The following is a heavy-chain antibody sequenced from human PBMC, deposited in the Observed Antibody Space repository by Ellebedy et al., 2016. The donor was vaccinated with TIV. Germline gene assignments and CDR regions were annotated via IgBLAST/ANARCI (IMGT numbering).Heavy chain of an antibody. Sequence: SETLSLTCSVSGGSINSYYWNWIRQPPGKGLEWIGEVNQSGRTNYHPSLKSRVTISVDTSKNQFSLRLNSVTAADTAVYYCAREAVEVATVEDFYYYMDAWGKGTTVTVSS. CDR2: VNQSGRT. CDR1: GGSINSYY. CDR3: AREAVEVATVEDFYYYMDA. D-gene: IGHD5-24*01. J-gene: IGHJ6*03. V-gene: IGHV4-59*01.